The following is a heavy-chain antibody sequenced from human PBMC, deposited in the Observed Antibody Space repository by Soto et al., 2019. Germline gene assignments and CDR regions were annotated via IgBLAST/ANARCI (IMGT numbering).Heavy chain of an antibody. CDR3: ARDLRGDYYGSGTSYRGFDP. CDR2: IYYSGNT. D-gene: IGHD3-10*01. CDR1: GGSISSGGYY. J-gene: IGHJ5*02. Sequence: SETLSLTCTVSGGSISSGGYYWSWIRQHPGRGLQWIGYIYYSGNTYYNPSLKSRVTISVDTSKNQFSLKLSSVTAADTAIYYCARDLRGDYYGSGTSYRGFDPWGQGTLVTVSS. V-gene: IGHV4-31*03.